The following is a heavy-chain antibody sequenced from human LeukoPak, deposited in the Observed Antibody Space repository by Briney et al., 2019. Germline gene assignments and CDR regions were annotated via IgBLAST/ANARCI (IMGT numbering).Heavy chain of an antibody. CDR1: GFIFSDYA. CDR3: AKFNGWELAEYYLDY. Sequence: GESLRLSCAASGFIFSDYAMSWVRQAPGKGLEWVSGMSKSGDYTHDTESVKGRFNISRDNSKNTLYLQMSGLRAEDTAIYYCAKFNGWELAEYYLDYWGHGTLVTVSS. V-gene: IGHV3-23*01. CDR2: MSKSGDYT. D-gene: IGHD1-26*01. J-gene: IGHJ4*01.